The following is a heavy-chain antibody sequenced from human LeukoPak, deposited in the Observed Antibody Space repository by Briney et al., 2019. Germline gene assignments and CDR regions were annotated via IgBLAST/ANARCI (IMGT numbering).Heavy chain of an antibody. CDR1: GGSISTYY. D-gene: IGHD6-6*01. CDR2: IYYSGST. CDR3: GRDRGGYSSSIYFDY. J-gene: IGHJ4*02. Sequence: SETLSLTCTVSGGSISTYYWSWIRQPPGKGLEWIGYIYYSGSTNYNPSLKSRVTMSIDTSKNQFSLKLSSVTAADTAVYYCGRDRGGYSSSIYFDYWGQGTLVTVSS. V-gene: IGHV4-59*01.